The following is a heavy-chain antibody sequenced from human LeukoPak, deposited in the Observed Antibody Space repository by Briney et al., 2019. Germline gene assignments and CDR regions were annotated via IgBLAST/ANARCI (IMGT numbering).Heavy chain of an antibody. Sequence: ASVKVSCKASRNIFTGYFIHWVRQAPGQGLEWMGWINPKNGGTNPAERFQGRVTMTRDTSLSTAFMELTGLTSDDTAVYFCAREPPYTGHCDITTCDVSRFDLWGQGTLVTVSS. CDR1: RNIFTGYF. V-gene: IGHV1-2*02. D-gene: IGHD2-2*01. CDR2: INPKNGGT. J-gene: IGHJ4*02. CDR3: AREPPYTGHCDITTCDVSRFDL.